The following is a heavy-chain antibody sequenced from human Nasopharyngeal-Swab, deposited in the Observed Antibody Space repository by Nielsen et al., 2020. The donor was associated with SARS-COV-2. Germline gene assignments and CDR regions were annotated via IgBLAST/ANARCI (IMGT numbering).Heavy chain of an antibody. CDR1: GFTFSSYA. CDR3: ARALWGSYYYGMDV. D-gene: IGHD7-27*01. CDR2: ISYDGSNK. V-gene: IGHV3-30*04. J-gene: IGHJ6*02. Sequence: GGSLRLSCAASGFTFSSYAMHWVRQAPGKGLEWAAVISYDGSNKYYADSVKGRFTISRDNSKNTLYLQMNSLRAEDTAVYYCARALWGSYYYGMDVWGQGTTVTVSS.